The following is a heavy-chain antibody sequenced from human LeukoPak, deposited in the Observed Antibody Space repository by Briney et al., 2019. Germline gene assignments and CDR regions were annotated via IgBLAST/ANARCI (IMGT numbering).Heavy chain of an antibody. D-gene: IGHD4-17*01. CDR2: IYYSGST. CDR3: ARKIRDYGDHHWYFDL. J-gene: IGHJ2*01. Sequence: SETLTLTCAVSGYSISSSNWCCWSRPPPGKGLEWIGYIYYSGSTYYNPSLKSRVTISVDTSKNQSSLMMSSVTAADTAVYYCARKIRDYGDHHWYFDLWGRGTMVTVSS. CDR1: GYSISSSNW. V-gene: IGHV4-28*01.